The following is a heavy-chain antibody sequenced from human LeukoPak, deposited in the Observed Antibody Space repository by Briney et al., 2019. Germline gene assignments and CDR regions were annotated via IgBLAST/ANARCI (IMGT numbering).Heavy chain of an antibody. Sequence: GGSLRLSCEGSGFTFRSHWMSWVRQAPGKGLEWVSVIYSGGSTYYADSVKGRFTISRDNSKNTLYLQMNSLRAEDTAVYYCARFIAVAGRFDYWGQGTLVTVSS. CDR3: ARFIAVAGRFDY. J-gene: IGHJ4*02. D-gene: IGHD6-19*01. CDR2: IYSGGST. V-gene: IGHV3-66*01. CDR1: GFTFRSHW.